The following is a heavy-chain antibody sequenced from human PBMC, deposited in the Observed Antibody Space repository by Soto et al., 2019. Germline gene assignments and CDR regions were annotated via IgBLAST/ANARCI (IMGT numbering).Heavy chain of an antibody. V-gene: IGHV3-23*01. J-gene: IGHJ4*02. CDR3: AKAVEMATIIGY. CDR1: GFTFSSYA. Sequence: GGSLRLSCAASGFTFSSYAMSWVRQAPGKGLEWVSAISGSGGSTYYADSVKGRFTISRDNSKNTLYLQMNSPRAEDTAVYYCAKAVEMATIIGYWGQGTLGTVSS. CDR2: ISGSGGST. D-gene: IGHD5-12*01.